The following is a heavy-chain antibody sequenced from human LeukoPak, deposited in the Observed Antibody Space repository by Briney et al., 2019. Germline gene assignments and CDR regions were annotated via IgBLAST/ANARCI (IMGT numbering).Heavy chain of an antibody. V-gene: IGHV3-23*01. CDR1: GFTFSRNA. CDR3: AKDPWGSRGYFDY. D-gene: IGHD7-27*01. J-gene: IGHJ4*02. Sequence: GGSLRLSCAASGFTFSRNAMIWVRQAPGKGLEWVSAISGSGSDTYYADSVKGRFTISRDNSKNTVYLRMNSLRAEDTAIYYRAKDPWGSRGYFDYWGQGTLVTVSS. CDR2: ISGSGSDT.